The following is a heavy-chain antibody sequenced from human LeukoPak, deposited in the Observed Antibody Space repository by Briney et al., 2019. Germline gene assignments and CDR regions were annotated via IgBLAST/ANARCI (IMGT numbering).Heavy chain of an antibody. J-gene: IGHJ4*02. CDR3: ARGPWLVSDITSFDY. D-gene: IGHD5-18*01. CDR2: IWNDGSKT. Sequence: GGSLRLSCITSGFAFSTYGMHWVRQAPGKGLGWVALIWNDGSKTYHAESVKDRFTISRDNSQNTLYLQMNSLRHEDTAVYYCARGPWLVSDITSFDYWGQGTLVTVSS. V-gene: IGHV3-33*01. CDR1: GFAFSTYG.